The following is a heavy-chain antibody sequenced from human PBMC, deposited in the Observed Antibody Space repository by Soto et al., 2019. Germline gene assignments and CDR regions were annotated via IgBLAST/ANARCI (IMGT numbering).Heavy chain of an antibody. V-gene: IGHV3-21*01. Sequence: GGSLRLSCAASGFTFTRYSMNWVRQAPGKGLEWVSSISSTTNYIYYADSMKGRFTVSRDNAKNSVYLDMNSLSSEDTAVYYCARESEDLTSNFDYWGQGTLVTVSS. CDR2: ISSTTNYI. CDR1: GFTFTRYS. CDR3: ARESEDLTSNFDY. J-gene: IGHJ4*02.